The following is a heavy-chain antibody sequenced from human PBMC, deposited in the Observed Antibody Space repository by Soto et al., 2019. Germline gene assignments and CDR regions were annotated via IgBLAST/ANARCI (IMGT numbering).Heavy chain of an antibody. J-gene: IGHJ4*02. Sequence: ASVKVSCKASGGTFSSYAISWVRQAPGQGLEWMGGIIPIFGTANYAQKFQGRVTITADESTSTAYMELSSLRSEDTAVYYCARGLLLGYCSGGSCYGPSFEYWGQGTLVTVSS. CDR2: IIPIFGTA. D-gene: IGHD2-15*01. V-gene: IGHV1-69*13. CDR3: ARGLLLGYCSGGSCYGPSFEY. CDR1: GGTFSSYA.